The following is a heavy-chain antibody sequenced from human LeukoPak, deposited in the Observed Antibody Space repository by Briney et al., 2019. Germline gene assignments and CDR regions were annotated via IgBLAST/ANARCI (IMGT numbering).Heavy chain of an antibody. D-gene: IGHD6-13*01. Sequence: PGGSLRLSCAASGFTFSSYSMNWVRQAPGKGLEWVAFIRYDGSNKYYADSVKGRFTISRDNSKNTLHLQMNSLRAEDTAVYYCASGIAAAGTYWGQGTLVTVSS. J-gene: IGHJ4*02. CDR3: ASGIAAAGTY. V-gene: IGHV3-30*02. CDR2: IRYDGSNK. CDR1: GFTFSSYS.